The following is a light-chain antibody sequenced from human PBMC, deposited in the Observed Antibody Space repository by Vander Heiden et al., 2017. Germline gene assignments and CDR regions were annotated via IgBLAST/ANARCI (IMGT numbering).Light chain of an antibody. Sequence: NFKLTQPHAVSGAPGKPVTISCTRSRGSLASNYVQWYQQRPGSSPTTVIYEDNQRSSGVPDRFSGSIDSSSNSASLTISGLKTEDEADYYCQSYDSSNHWVFGGGTKLTVL. CDR1: RGSLASNY. CDR3: QSYDSSNHWV. V-gene: IGLV6-57*01. CDR2: EDN. J-gene: IGLJ3*02.